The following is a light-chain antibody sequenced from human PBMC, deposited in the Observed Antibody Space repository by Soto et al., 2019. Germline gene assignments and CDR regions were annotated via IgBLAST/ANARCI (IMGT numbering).Light chain of an antibody. Sequence: DIGVTRSPGTMSLSPGDRAILSCRARQSVSSSYLALSQQKPGQAPRLLLYGASSMATGIPDRFSGSGSGTDFTLTISRLEHADFAVYDCQQYGISPRTFAQGNKVDIK. V-gene: IGKV3-20*01. CDR3: QQYGISPRT. CDR2: GAS. J-gene: IGKJ1*01. CDR1: QSVSSSY.